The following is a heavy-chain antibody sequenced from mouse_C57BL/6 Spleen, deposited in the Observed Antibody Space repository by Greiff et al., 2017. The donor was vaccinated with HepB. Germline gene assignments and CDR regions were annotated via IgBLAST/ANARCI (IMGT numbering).Heavy chain of an antibody. V-gene: IGHV5-4*01. CDR3: ARVGNDYDGYYFDY. CDR2: ISDGGSYT. D-gene: IGHD2-4*01. CDR1: GFTFSSYA. J-gene: IGHJ2*01. Sequence: EVQVVESGGGLVKPGGSLKLSCAASGFTFSSYAMSWVRQTPEKRLEWVATISDGGSYTYYPANVKGRFTISRDNAKNNLYLQMSHLKSEDTAMYYCARVGNDYDGYYFDYWGQGTTLTVSS.